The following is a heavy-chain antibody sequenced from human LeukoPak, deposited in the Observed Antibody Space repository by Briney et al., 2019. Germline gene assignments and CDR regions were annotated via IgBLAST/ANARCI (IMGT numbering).Heavy chain of an antibody. CDR3: ARTPRRVGATRLFDY. CDR1: GGTFSSYA. V-gene: IGHV1-69*04. J-gene: IGHJ4*02. D-gene: IGHD1-26*01. Sequence: SVKVSCKASGGTFSSYAISWVRQAPGQGLEWMGRIIPILGIANYAQKFQGRVTITADKSTSTAYMELSSLRSEDTAVYYCARTPRRVGATRLFDYWGQGTLVTVSS. CDR2: IIPILGIA.